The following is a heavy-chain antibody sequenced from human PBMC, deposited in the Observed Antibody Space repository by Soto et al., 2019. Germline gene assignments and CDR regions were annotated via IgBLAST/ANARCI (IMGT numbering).Heavy chain of an antibody. D-gene: IGHD3-9*01. Sequence: QVQLVQSGAEVKKPGASVKVSCKASGYTFTSYYMHWVRQAPGQGLEWMGIINPSGGSTSYAQKFQGRVTMPRDTCTSTVYMELSSLRSVDTAVYYGARDYDIFAYWGQGTLVPVSS. V-gene: IGHV1-46*01. J-gene: IGHJ4*02. CDR2: INPSGGST. CDR1: GYTFTSYY. CDR3: ARDYDIFAY.